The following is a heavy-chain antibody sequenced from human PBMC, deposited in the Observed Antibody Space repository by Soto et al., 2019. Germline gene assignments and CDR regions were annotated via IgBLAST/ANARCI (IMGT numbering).Heavy chain of an antibody. J-gene: IGHJ4*02. Sequence: SETLSLTCTVSGYSIYRGYYWGWIRQAPGKGLEWIGSISHTGATYYTPSLKSRASIALDTSSNQFTLSLTSVTVSYTAMYSCARYEYDSSGPDDEHWGPGTLVTVSS. CDR3: ARYEYDSSGPDDEH. CDR1: GYSIYRGYY. CDR2: ISHTGAT. V-gene: IGHV4-38-2*02. D-gene: IGHD3-22*01.